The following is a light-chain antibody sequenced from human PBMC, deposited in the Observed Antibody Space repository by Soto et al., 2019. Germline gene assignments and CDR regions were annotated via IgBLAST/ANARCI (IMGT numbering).Light chain of an antibody. CDR2: DAS. Sequence: DIQMTQSPCTLPASVGDRVTITCRASQSISSRLAWYQQQPGKAPKLLIYDASSLESGVPSRFSGSGAGTEFTLTISSLQPNDFATYYCQQYNIYSGTFGQGAKGDIK. V-gene: IGKV1-5*01. J-gene: IGKJ1*01. CDR3: QQYNIYSGT. CDR1: QSISSR.